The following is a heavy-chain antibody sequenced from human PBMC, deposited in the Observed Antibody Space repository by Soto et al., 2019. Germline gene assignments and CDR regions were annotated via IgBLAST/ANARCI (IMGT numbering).Heavy chain of an antibody. J-gene: IGHJ6*02. Sequence: ASVKVSCKASGYTFTGYYMHWVRQAPGQGLEWMGWINPNSGGTNYAQKFQGWVTMTRDTSISTAYMELSRLRSDDTAVYYCARGTAMVLPIYYGMDVWGQGTTVTVSS. D-gene: IGHD5-18*01. V-gene: IGHV1-2*04. CDR3: ARGTAMVLPIYYGMDV. CDR1: GYTFTGYY. CDR2: INPNSGGT.